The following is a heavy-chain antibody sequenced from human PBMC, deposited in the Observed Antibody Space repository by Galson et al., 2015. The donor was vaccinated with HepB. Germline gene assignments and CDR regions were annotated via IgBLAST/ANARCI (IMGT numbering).Heavy chain of an antibody. CDR1: GFTFSSYW. V-gene: IGHV3-74*01. CDR2: INSDGSST. CDR3: ARASVHYCGMDV. J-gene: IGHJ6*02. Sequence: SLRLSCAASGFTFSSYWMHWVRQAPGKGLVWVSRINSDGSSTSYADSVKGRFTISRDNAKNTLYLQMNSLRAEDTAVYYCARASVHYCGMDVWGQGTTVTVSS.